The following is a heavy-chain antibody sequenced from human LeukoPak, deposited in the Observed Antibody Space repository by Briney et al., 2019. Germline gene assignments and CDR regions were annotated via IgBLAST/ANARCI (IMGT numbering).Heavy chain of an antibody. CDR3: ARSGSWELLNFDY. CDR1: GGSFSSTT. V-gene: IGHV3-21*01. J-gene: IGHJ4*02. CDR2: ISSSSSYI. Sequence: ETLSLTCTVSGGSFSSTTYYWGWTRQPPGKGLEWVSSISSSSSYIYYADSVKGRFTISRDNAKNSLYLQMNSLRAEDTAVYYCARSGSWELLNFDYWGQGTLVTVSS. D-gene: IGHD1-26*01.